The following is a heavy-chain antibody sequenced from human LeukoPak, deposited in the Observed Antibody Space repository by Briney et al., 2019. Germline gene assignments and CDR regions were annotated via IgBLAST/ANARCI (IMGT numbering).Heavy chain of an antibody. V-gene: IGHV3-48*02. CDR2: ISRGSSTI. Sequence: GGSLRLSCAASGFTFSSYTMNWVRQAPGKGLEWVSYISRGSSTIYYADSVKGRFTISRDNAKNSLYLQMNSLRDEDTAVYYCAREMQKLFDYWGQGTLVTVSS. D-gene: IGHD4-11*01. CDR1: GFTFSSYT. CDR3: AREMQKLFDY. J-gene: IGHJ4*02.